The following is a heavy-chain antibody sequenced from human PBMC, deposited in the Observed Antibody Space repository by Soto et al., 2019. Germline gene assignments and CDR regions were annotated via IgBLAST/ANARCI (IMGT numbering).Heavy chain of an antibody. CDR3: AKEDGGVSYNQDY. Sequence: QVQLVESGGGVVQPGRSLTLSCAASGFTFSNYGMHWVRQAPGKGLEWVAIISADGNSKHYADSVQGRFTISRDDSKNTMYLQMNSLRPEDTGFYYCAKEDGGVSYNQDYWGQGSLVTVSS. CDR1: GFTFSNYG. J-gene: IGHJ4*02. CDR2: ISADGNSK. V-gene: IGHV3-30*18. D-gene: IGHD2-8*02.